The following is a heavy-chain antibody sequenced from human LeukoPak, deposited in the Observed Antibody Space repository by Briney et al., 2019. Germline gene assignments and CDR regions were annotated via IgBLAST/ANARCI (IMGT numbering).Heavy chain of an antibody. D-gene: IGHD3-10*01. J-gene: IGHJ6*02. CDR1: GGSISSYY. V-gene: IGHV4-59*01. Sequence: PSETLSLTCTVSGGSISSYYWSWIRQPPGKGLEWIGYIYYSGSTNYNPSLKSRVTISVDTSKNQFSLKLSSVTAADTAVYYCARVGGSNYHYYGMDVWGQGTTVTVSS. CDR2: IYYSGST. CDR3: ARVGGSNYHYYGMDV.